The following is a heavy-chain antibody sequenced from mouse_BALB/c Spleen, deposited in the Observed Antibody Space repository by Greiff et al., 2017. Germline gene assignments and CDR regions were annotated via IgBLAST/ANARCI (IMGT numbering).Heavy chain of an antibody. D-gene: IGHD2-1*01. CDR3: ARKDYGNCAY. V-gene: IGHV4-1*02. J-gene: IGHJ3*01. Sequence: EVKLQESGGGLVQPGGSLKLSCAASGFDFSRYWMSWVRQAPGKGLEWIGEINPDSSTINYTPSLKDKFIISRDNAKNTLYLQMSKVRSEDTALYYCARKDYGNCAYWGQGTLVTVSA. CDR1: GFDFSRYW. CDR2: INPDSSTI.